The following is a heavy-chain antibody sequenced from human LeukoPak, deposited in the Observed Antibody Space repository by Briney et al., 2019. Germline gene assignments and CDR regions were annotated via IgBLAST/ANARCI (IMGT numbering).Heavy chain of an antibody. J-gene: IGHJ3*02. Sequence: GGSLRLSCAASGSTFSSYGMHWVRQAPGKGLEWVAVISYDGSNKYYADSVKGRFTISRDNSKNTLYLQMNSLRAEDTAVYYCAHVLLWFGDPSRAFDIWGQGTMVTVSS. CDR2: ISYDGSNK. D-gene: IGHD3-10*01. CDR3: AHVLLWFGDPSRAFDI. V-gene: IGHV3-30*03. CDR1: GSTFSSYG.